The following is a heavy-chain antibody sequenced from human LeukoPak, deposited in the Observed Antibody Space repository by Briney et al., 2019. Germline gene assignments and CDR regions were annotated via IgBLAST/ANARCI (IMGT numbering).Heavy chain of an antibody. CDR1: GYTFTTYA. CDR3: ARPYIANRDWLDP. Sequence: ASVKVSCKTSGYTFTTYAMHWVRQAPGQGLEYMGWINAANGHTKYSQKFRGRVTFTTDTSASTAYMDLSSLTSEDTAVYYCARPYIANRDWLDPWGQGTLVTASS. V-gene: IGHV1-3*01. J-gene: IGHJ5*02. CDR2: INAANGHT. D-gene: IGHD2-15*01.